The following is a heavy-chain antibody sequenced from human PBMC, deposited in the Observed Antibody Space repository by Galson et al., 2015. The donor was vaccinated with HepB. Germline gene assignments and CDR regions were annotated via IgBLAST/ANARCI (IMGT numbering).Heavy chain of an antibody. CDR1: GGSFSGYY. V-gene: IGHV4-34*01. D-gene: IGHD6-13*01. CDR3: ARTAPGIAAADDY. Sequence: SETLSLTCAVYGGSFSGYYWSWIRQPPGKGLEWIGEINHSGSTNYNLSLKSRVTISVDTSKNQFSLKLSSVTAADTAVYYCARTAPGIAAADDYWGQGTLVTVSS. J-gene: IGHJ4*02. CDR2: INHSGST.